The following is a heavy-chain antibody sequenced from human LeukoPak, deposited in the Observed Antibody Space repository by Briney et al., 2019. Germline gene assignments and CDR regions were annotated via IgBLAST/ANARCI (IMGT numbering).Heavy chain of an antibody. CDR1: GYTFTSYY. CDR3: ARDRQLLWFGESPTGYFDY. V-gene: IGHV1-46*01. J-gene: IGHJ4*02. Sequence: GASVKVSCKASGYTFTSYYMHWVRQAPGQGLEWMGIINPSGGSTSYAQKFQGRVTMTRDMSASTVHMELSSLRSEDTAVYYCARDRQLLWFGESPTGYFDYWGQGTLVTVSS. CDR2: INPSGGST. D-gene: IGHD3-10*01.